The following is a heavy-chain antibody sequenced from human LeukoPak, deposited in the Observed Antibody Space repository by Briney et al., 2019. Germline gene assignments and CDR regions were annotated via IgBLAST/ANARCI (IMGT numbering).Heavy chain of an antibody. Sequence: PSETLSLTCTVSGYSISSGYYWGWIRQPPGKGLEWIGSIYHSGSTYYNPSLKSRVTISVDTSKNQFSLKLSSVTAADTAVYYCARDLSYSSKPIHYWGQGTLVTVSS. CDR3: ARDLSYSSKPIHY. CDR1: GYSISSGYY. CDR2: IYHSGST. J-gene: IGHJ4*02. D-gene: IGHD6-19*01. V-gene: IGHV4-38-2*02.